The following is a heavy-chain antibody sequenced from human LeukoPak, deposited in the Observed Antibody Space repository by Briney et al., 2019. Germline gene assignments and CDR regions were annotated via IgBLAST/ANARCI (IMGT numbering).Heavy chain of an antibody. CDR2: INPNSGGT. J-gene: IGHJ4*02. Sequence: ASVMVSCKASGYTFTGYYMHWVRQAPGQGLEWMGRINPNSGGTNYAQKFQGRVTMTRDTSISTAYMELSRLRSDDTAVYYCAREPNYYDSIMVDYWGQGTLVTVSS. CDR3: AREPNYYDSIMVDY. V-gene: IGHV1-2*06. CDR1: GYTFTGYY. D-gene: IGHD3-22*01.